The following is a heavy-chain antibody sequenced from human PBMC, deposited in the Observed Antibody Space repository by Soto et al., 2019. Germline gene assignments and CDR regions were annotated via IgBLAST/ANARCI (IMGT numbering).Heavy chain of an antibody. J-gene: IGHJ6*02. Sequence: ASVKVSCKASGYTFTSYYMHWVRQAPGQGLEWMGIINPSGGSTSYAQKFQGRVTMTRDTSTSTVYMELSSLRSEDTAVYYCAREEADPIGYFSGGSCHGMDVWGQGTTVTVSS. D-gene: IGHD2-15*01. CDR2: INPSGGST. CDR1: GYTFTSYY. V-gene: IGHV1-46*01. CDR3: AREEADPIGYFSGGSCHGMDV.